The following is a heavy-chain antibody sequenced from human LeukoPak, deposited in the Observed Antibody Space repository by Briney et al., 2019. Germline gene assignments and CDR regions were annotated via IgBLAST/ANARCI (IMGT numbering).Heavy chain of an antibody. CDR2: ISGNGGDI. CDR1: GFSFGGHY. D-gene: IGHD3-10*01. J-gene: IGHJ4*02. V-gene: IGHV3-11*01. Sequence: GGSLRLSCAASGFSFGGHYMSWLRQAPGKGPEWISYISGNGGDIAYADSVKGRFTISRDNARNSLHLQMNSLRVEDTAVYHCVRHAGRAGGQWGQGALIAVSS. CDR3: VRHAGRAGGQ.